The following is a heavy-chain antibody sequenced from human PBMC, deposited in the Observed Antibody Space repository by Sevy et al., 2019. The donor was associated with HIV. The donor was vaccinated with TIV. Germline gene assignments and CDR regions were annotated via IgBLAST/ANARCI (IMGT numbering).Heavy chain of an antibody. CDR2: ISIGSSTI. Sequence: GGSLRLSCAASGFTFSTYSMNWVRQAPGKGLEWVSYISIGSSTIYYADSVKGRFTISRDDAKSSLYLQMNSLRDEDTAVYYCARGSYSSVGFDPWGQGTLVTVSS. CDR3: ARGSYSSVGFDP. D-gene: IGHD6-19*01. CDR1: GFTFSTYS. V-gene: IGHV3-48*02. J-gene: IGHJ5*02.